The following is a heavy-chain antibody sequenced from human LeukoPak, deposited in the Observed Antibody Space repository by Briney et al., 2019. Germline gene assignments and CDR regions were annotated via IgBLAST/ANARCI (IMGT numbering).Heavy chain of an antibody. D-gene: IGHD6-13*01. CDR3: ARDSGYSSSWYRYYYYGMDV. CDR2: IIPILGIA. V-gene: IGHV1-69*04. Sequence: SVKVSCKASGGTFSSYAISWVRQAPGQGLEWMGRIIPILGIANYAQKFQGRVTITADKSTSTAYMELSSLRSEDTAVYYCARDSGYSSSWYRYYYYGMDVWGQGTTVTVSS. CDR1: GGTFSSYA. J-gene: IGHJ6*02.